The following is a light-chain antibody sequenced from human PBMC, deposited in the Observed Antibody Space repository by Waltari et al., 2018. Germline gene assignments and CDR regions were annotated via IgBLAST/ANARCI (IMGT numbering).Light chain of an antibody. V-gene: IGKV3D-15*01. CDR2: GAS. CDR1: QTISSN. CDR3: QQYNNWPPLFT. Sequence: EIVMTQSQATLSVSPGDRATLSCRASQTISSNLAWYQQRPGQAPRLLIYGASNRATGIPARFSGTGSGTEFTLTISSLQSEDFAVYYCQQYNNWPPLFTFGPGTKVDMK. J-gene: IGKJ3*01.